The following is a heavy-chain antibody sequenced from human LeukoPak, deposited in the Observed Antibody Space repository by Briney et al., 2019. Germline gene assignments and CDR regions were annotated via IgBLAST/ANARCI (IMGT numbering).Heavy chain of an antibody. CDR3: ARGDYGDYFDY. CDR2: INPSGGST. V-gene: IGHV1-46*01. J-gene: IGHJ4*02. CDR1: GYTFTSYC. Sequence: ASVKVSCKASGYTFTSYCMHWVRQAPGQGLEWMGIINPSGGSTSYAQKFQGRATMTRDTSTSTVYMELSSLRSEDTAVYYCARGDYGDYFDYWGQGTLVTVSS. D-gene: IGHD4-17*01.